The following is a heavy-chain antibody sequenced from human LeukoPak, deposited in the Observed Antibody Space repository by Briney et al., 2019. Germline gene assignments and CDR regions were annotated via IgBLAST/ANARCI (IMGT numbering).Heavy chain of an antibody. D-gene: IGHD3-3*01. Sequence: ASVKVSCKASGYTFTSYDINWVRQATGQGLEWMGWMNPNSGNTGYAQKFQGRVTMTRNTSISTAYMELSSLRSEDTAVYHCARVPYYDFWSGYYTGYYYYMDVWGKGTTVTVSS. CDR1: GYTFTSYD. J-gene: IGHJ6*03. V-gene: IGHV1-8*01. CDR2: MNPNSGNT. CDR3: ARVPYYDFWSGYYTGYYYYMDV.